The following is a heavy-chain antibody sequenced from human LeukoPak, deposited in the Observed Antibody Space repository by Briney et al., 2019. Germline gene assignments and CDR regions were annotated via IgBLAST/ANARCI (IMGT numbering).Heavy chain of an antibody. V-gene: IGHV3-7*04. Sequence: PGGSLRLSCAASGFTFNSYWMSWVRQAPGKGVEWVANIKQGGSEKYYVDSVKGRFTISRDNAKNSLYLQMNSLRAEDTAVYYCAREVIRGSGSYDYWGQGTLVTVSS. CDR2: IKQGGSEK. CDR3: AREVIRGSGSYDY. CDR1: GFTFNSYW. D-gene: IGHD1-26*01. J-gene: IGHJ4*02.